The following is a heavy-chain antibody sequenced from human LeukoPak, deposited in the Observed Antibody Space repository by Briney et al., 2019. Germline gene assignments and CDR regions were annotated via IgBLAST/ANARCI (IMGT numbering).Heavy chain of an antibody. Sequence: GGSLRLSCAASGFTFSSYAMSWVRQAPGKGLEWVSAISGSGGSTYYADSVKGRFTISRDNSKNTLYLQMNSLRAEDTAVYYCAKDHLGYCSGGSCYYFDYWGQGTLVTVSS. CDR2: ISGSGGST. J-gene: IGHJ4*02. CDR1: GFTFSSYA. D-gene: IGHD2-15*01. V-gene: IGHV3-23*01. CDR3: AKDHLGYCSGGSCYYFDY.